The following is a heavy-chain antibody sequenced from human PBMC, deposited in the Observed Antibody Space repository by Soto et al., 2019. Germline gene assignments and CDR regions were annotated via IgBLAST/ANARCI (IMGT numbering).Heavy chain of an antibody. J-gene: IGHJ4*02. CDR1: GFTFSSYA. D-gene: IGHD6-19*01. CDR2: ISGSGGSK. V-gene: IGHV3-23*01. Sequence: GGSLRLSCAASGFTFSSYAMSCVRQAPGKGLEWVSAISGSGGSKYYADSVKGRFTISRDSSKNTLYVQMNSLRADDTAVYYCAKERYDVAGTSIDDWGQGTLVTVSS. CDR3: AKERYDVAGTSIDD.